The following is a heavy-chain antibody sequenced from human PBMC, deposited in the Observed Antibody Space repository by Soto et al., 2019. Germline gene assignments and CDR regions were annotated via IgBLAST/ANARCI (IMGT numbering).Heavy chain of an antibody. CDR2: INPSGGST. CDR1: GYTFTSYY. J-gene: IGHJ6*02. Sequence: ASVKVSCKAFGYTFTSYYMHWVRQAPGQGLEWMGIINPSGGSTSYAQKFQGRVTMTRDTCTSTVYMELSRLRSEDTAVYYCARVTVAGSYYYGMDVWGQGTTVTVSS. D-gene: IGHD6-19*01. CDR3: ARVTVAGSYYYGMDV. V-gene: IGHV1-46*01.